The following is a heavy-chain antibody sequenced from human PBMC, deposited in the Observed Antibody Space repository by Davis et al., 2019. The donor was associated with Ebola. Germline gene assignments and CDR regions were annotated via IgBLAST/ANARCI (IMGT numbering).Heavy chain of an antibody. CDR3: AKRVGATTDYYYYYGMDV. CDR1: GFTFSSYA. D-gene: IGHD1-26*01. V-gene: IGHV3-23*01. Sequence: PGGSLRLSCAASGFTFSSYAMSWVRQAPGKGLEWVSAISGSGGSTYYADSVKGRFTISRDNSKNTLYLQMNSLRAEDTAVYYCAKRVGATTDYYYYYGMDVWGQGTTVTVSS. J-gene: IGHJ6*02. CDR2: ISGSGGST.